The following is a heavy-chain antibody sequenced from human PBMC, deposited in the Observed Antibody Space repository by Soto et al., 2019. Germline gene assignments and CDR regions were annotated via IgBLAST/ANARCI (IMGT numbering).Heavy chain of an antibody. CDR1: GYSVSSSDYY. J-gene: IGHJ6*02. CDR3: APLSVSLSGPYGTHV. D-gene: IGHD2-15*01. CDR2: MLYSGLT. Sequence: SETLSLTCSVSGYSVSSSDYYWAWIRQPPGKGLEWIGSMLYSGLTYYNPSFKSRVTLSVDTSKNQFSVRLNSVTASDTAVYYCAPLSVSLSGPYGTHVWGQGTTVTVSS. V-gene: IGHV4-39*01.